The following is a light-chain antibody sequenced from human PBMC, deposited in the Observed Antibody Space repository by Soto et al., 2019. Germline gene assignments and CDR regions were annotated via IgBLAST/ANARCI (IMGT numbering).Light chain of an antibody. CDR3: SSYAGSSNV. V-gene: IGLV1-40*01. J-gene: IGLJ1*01. CDR1: SSNIGAGYD. CDR2: GNS. Sequence: SVLTQPPSVSGAPGQRVTISCTGSSSNIGAGYDVHWYQQLPGTAPKLLIYGNSNRPSGVPDRFSGSKSGNTASLTVSGLQAEDEADYYCSSYAGSSNVFGTGTKVTV.